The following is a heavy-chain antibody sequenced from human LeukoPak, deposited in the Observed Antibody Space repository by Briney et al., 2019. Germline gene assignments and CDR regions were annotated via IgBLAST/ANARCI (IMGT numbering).Heavy chain of an antibody. D-gene: IGHD3-10*01. J-gene: IGHJ4*02. V-gene: IGHV3-23*01. CDR1: GFTFSSYA. CDR3: ARTNYGSGSYFGY. CDR2: ISGSGGST. Sequence: GGSLRLSCAASGFTFSSYAMSWVRQAPGKGLEWVSAISGSGGSTYYADSVRGRFTISRDTSKHTLYLQMNSLRAEDTALYYCARTNYGSGSYFGYWGQGTLVTVSS.